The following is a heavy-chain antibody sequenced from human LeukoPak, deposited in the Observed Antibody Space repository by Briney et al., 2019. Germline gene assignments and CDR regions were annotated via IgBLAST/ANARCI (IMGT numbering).Heavy chain of an antibody. CDR2: IYYSGST. D-gene: IGHD6-19*01. Sequence: SETLSLTCTVSGGSISSGGYYWSWIRQHPGKGLEWIGYIYYSGSTYYNPSLKSRVTISVDTSKNQFSLKLSSVTAADTAVYYCARARTDSSGWYWRLPGYYFDYWGQGTLVTVSS. CDR1: GGSISSGGYY. CDR3: ARARTDSSGWYWRLPGYYFDY. V-gene: IGHV4-31*03. J-gene: IGHJ4*02.